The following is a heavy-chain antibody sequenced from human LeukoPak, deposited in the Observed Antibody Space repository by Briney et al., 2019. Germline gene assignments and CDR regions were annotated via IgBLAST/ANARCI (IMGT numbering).Heavy chain of an antibody. J-gene: IGHJ4*02. CDR1: GYTFTTYG. CDR2: ISAYNGNT. Sequence: GASVKVSCKASGYTFTTYGITWVRQAPGQGFEWRGWISAYNGNTNYAQKLQGRVTMTTDTSTSTAYMELRSLRSDDTAVYYCARGGYCSGGTCYQTKIDYWGQGTLVTVSS. CDR3: ARGGYCSGGTCYQTKIDY. V-gene: IGHV1-18*01. D-gene: IGHD2-15*01.